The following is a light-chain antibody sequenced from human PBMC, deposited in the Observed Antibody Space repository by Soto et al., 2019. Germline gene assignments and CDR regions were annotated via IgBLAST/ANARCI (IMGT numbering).Light chain of an antibody. CDR3: SSYTVINTAV. Sequence: QSALTQPASVSGSPGQSVSISCTGSTSDVGAYNYVAWYQHKPGKAPRLLIYEVDHRPSGISPRFSGSKSGNTASLTISGLQTDDEAEYYCSSYTVINTAVFGGGTKLTV. J-gene: IGLJ3*02. CDR2: EVD. CDR1: TSDVGAYNY. V-gene: IGLV2-14*01.